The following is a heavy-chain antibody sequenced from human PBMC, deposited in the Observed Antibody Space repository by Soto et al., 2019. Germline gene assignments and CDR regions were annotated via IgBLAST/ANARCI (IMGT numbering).Heavy chain of an antibody. Sequence: GGSLRLSCAASGFTFSNYGMHWVRQAPGKGLEWVAVIWYDGSTKYYADSVKGRFTMSRDNSKNTLYLQMNSLRGEDTAVYYCAKGEPWFDPWGQGTLVTVSS. CDR2: IWYDGSTK. CDR3: AKGEPWFDP. J-gene: IGHJ5*02. CDR1: GFTFSNYG. V-gene: IGHV3-33*06. D-gene: IGHD1-1*01.